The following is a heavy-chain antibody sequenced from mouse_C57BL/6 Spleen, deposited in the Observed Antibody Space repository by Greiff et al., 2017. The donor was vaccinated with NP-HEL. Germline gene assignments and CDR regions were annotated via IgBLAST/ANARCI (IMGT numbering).Heavy chain of an antibody. D-gene: IGHD2-10*02. CDR2: IHPSSSCT. Sequence: EVQLLQSGGDLVKPGGSLKLSCAASGFTFSSYGMYWVRQTPEQGLEWIATIHPSSSCTYYPDSVKGRFTLSRDNAKNTLYLQLSSLKSEDTAMYYGARQEYGNYVDDLDYWGQGTSLTVSS. CDR3: ARQEYGNYVDDLDY. V-gene: IGHV5-6*01. J-gene: IGHJ2*02. CDR1: GFTFSSYG.